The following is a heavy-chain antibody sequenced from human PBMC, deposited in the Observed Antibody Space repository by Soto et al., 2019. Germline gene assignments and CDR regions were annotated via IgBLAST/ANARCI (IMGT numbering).Heavy chain of an antibody. Sequence: QVQLVQSGAEEKKPGASVKVSCKASGYTFTSYAMHWVRQAPGQRLEWMGRINAGNGNTKYSQKFQGRVTITRDTSASTAYMELSSLRSEDTAVYYCARAGKQLWTGYYYYGMDVWGQGTTVTVSS. J-gene: IGHJ6*02. CDR1: GYTFTSYA. CDR2: INAGNGNT. V-gene: IGHV1-3*05. D-gene: IGHD5-18*01. CDR3: ARAGKQLWTGYYYYGMDV.